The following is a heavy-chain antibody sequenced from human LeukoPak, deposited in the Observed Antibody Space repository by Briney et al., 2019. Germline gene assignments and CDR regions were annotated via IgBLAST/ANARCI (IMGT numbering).Heavy chain of an antibody. D-gene: IGHD2-2*02. Sequence: ASVKVSCKASGYTFTSYDINWVRQATGQGLEWMGWMNPNSGNTGYAQKFQGKVTMTRNTSISTAYMELSSLRSGDTAMYYCARCPPIANTGSTSCYREGLDYWGQGTLVTVSS. CDR3: ARCPPIANTGSTSCYREGLDY. CDR1: GYTFTSYD. CDR2: MNPNSGNT. J-gene: IGHJ4*02. V-gene: IGHV1-8*01.